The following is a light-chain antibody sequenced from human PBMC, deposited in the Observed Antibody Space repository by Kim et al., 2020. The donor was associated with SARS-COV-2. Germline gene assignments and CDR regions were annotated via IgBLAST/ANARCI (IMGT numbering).Light chain of an antibody. V-gene: IGLV2-8*01. CDR2: DVT. CDR3: SSYAGNNIWV. CDR1: SGAFGPYYY. Sequence: GQSGTISCTETSGAFGPYYYVSWHQLPPGKAPKLLIEDVTKRPSWGPDLFSGSKSGNTASLTVSVLQAGDEADYFCSSYAGNNIWVFGGGTQLTVL. J-gene: IGLJ3*02.